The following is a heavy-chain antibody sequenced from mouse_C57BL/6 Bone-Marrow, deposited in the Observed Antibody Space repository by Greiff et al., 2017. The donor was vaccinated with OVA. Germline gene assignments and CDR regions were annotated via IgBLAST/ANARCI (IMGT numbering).Heavy chain of an antibody. Sequence: QVQLQQSGAGLVRPGASVTLSCKASGYTFTDYEMHWVKQTPVHGLEWIGAIDPETGGTAYNQKFKGKAILTADKSSSTAYMELRSLTSEDSAVYYCTRGQLHFDYWGQGTTLTVSS. CDR2: IDPETGGT. CDR3: TRGQLHFDY. V-gene: IGHV1-15*01. J-gene: IGHJ2*01. CDR1: GYTFTDYE. D-gene: IGHD3-2*01.